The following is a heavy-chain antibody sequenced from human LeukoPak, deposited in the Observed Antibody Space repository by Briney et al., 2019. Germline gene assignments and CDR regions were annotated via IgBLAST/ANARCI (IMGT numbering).Heavy chain of an antibody. CDR1: GFTFSSYW. D-gene: IGHD6-6*01. CDR3: AAQLARGVDY. CDR2: IKQDGSEK. Sequence: PGGSLRLSCAASGFTFSSYWMSWVRQAPGKGLEWVANIKQDGSEKYYVDCVKGRFTISRDNANNSLYLQMNSLRAEDTGVYYCAAQLARGVDYWGQGTLVTVSS. V-gene: IGHV3-7*01. J-gene: IGHJ4*02.